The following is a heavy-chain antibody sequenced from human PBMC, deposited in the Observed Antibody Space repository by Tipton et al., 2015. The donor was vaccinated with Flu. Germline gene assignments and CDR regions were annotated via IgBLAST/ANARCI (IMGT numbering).Heavy chain of an antibody. CDR3: ARARAPYYYYAMDV. V-gene: IGHV4-59*01. D-gene: IGHD3-10*01. J-gene: IGHJ6*02. CDR2: IYSSGST. Sequence: TLSLTCTVSDGSITFYYWSWVRQPPGKGLEWIGYIYSSGSTNYNPSLRGRVTISVDTSKNQLSLRLSSVTAADTAVYYCARARAPYYYYAMDVWGQGTTVTVSS. CDR1: DGSITFYY.